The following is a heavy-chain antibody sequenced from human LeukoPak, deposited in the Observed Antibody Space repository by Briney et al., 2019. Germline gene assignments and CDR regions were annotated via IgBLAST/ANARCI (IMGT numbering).Heavy chain of an antibody. D-gene: IGHD6-13*01. Sequence: SETLSLTCTVSGGSISSYYWSWTRQPPGKGLEWIGYIYYSGSTNYNPSLKSRVTISVDTSKNQFSLKLSSVTAADTAVYYCARARGDSIAAAAPNLDYWGQGTLVTVSS. J-gene: IGHJ4*02. V-gene: IGHV4-59*01. CDR1: GGSISSYY. CDR2: IYYSGST. CDR3: ARARGDSIAAAAPNLDY.